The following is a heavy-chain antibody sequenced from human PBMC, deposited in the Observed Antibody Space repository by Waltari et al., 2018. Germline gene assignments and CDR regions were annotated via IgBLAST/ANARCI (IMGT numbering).Heavy chain of an antibody. CDR1: GFTFSSYA. CDR3: AKLGYYDSSGYYGPIDY. CDR2: ISGSGGST. D-gene: IGHD3-22*01. V-gene: IGHV3-23*04. J-gene: IGHJ4*02. Sequence: EVQLVESGGGLVQPGGSLRLSCAASGFTFSSYAMSWVRQAPGRGLEWVSAISGSGGSTDYADSVKGRFTISRDNSKNTLYLQMNSLRAEDTAVYYCAKLGYYDSSGYYGPIDYWGQGTLVTVSS.